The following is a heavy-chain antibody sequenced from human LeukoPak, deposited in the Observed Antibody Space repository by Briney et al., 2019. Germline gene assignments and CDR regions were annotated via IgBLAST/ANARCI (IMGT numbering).Heavy chain of an antibody. CDR2: ISGSGGST. CDR3: AKDCGGDCYSRKYFQH. J-gene: IGHJ1*01. CDR1: GFTFSTYA. Sequence: TGGSLRLSCAASGFTFSTYAMSWVRQAPGKGLEWVSAISGSGGSTYYADSVKGRFTISRDNSKKTLYLRMNSLRAEDTAVYYCAKDCGGDCYSRKYFQHWGQGTLVTVSS. V-gene: IGHV3-23*01. D-gene: IGHD2-21*01.